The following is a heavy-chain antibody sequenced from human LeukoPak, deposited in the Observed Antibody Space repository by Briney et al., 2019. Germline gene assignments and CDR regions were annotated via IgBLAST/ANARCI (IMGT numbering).Heavy chain of an antibody. J-gene: IGHJ6*02. CDR3: ARDWVRGSSGGMDV. CDR2: IYYSGST. D-gene: IGHD3-10*01. CDR1: GGSISSYY. V-gene: IGHV4-59*01. Sequence: NPSETLSLTCTVSGGSISSYYWRWIRQPPGKGLEWIGYIYYSGSTNYNPSLKSRVTISVDTSKNQFSLKLSSVTAADTAVYYCARDWVRGSSGGMDVWGQGTTVTVSS.